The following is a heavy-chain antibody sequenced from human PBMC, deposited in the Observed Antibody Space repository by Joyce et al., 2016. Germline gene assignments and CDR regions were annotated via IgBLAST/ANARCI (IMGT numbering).Heavy chain of an antibody. Sequence: VQLVQSGAEVKEPGASVKVSCRTSGYAFTTYDIFWVRQATGQGPEWMGWMKPNSGNTGYGEKFQGRVTMTRDTSIGTAFMELSSLTSDDTAVYFCARGSTSTWFKYLQHWGQGTLVTVSS. CDR3: ARGSTSTWFKYLQH. V-gene: IGHV1-8*01. CDR1: GYAFTTYD. CDR2: MKPNSGNT. D-gene: IGHD2-2*01. J-gene: IGHJ1*01.